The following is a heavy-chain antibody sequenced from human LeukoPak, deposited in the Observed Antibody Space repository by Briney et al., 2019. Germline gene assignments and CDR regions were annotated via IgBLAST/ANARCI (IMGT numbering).Heavy chain of an antibody. CDR1: GFTFSTYG. CDR2: VTGGGLTT. CDR3: ATMKGYFEN. V-gene: IGHV3-23*01. J-gene: IGHJ4*02. D-gene: IGHD3-22*01. Sequence: HGGSLRLSCAASGFTFSTYGMSWVRQAPGKGLEWVSAVTGGGLTTYYADSVKGRFTISRDNSKNTLYLQMNSLRAEDTAVYYCATMKGYFENWGQGTLVTVSS.